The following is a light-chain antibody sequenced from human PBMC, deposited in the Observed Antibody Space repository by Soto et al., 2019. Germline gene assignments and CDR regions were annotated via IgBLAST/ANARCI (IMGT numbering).Light chain of an antibody. V-gene: IGLV2-23*02. J-gene: IGLJ3*02. CDR3: CSYAGRGV. CDR1: SSDVGSYNL. CDR2: EVS. Sequence: QSVLTQPASVSGSPGQSITISCTGTSSDVGSYNLVSWYQQHPGKAPKLMIYEVSKRPSGVSNRFSGSKSGNTASLTISGLQAEDEADYYCCSYAGRGVFGGGTKVTVL.